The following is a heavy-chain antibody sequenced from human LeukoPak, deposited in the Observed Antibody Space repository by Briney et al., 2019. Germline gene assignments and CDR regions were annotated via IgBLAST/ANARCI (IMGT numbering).Heavy chain of an antibody. CDR1: GGSISSSSYY. D-gene: IGHD2-2*01. Sequence: SETLSLTCTVSGGSISSSSYYWGWIRQPPGKGLEWIGSIYYSGSTYYNPSLKSRVTISVDTSKNQFSLKLSSVTAADTAVYYCARKQRYCRKTTSETYCYFYYMDVWGKGTTVTVSS. CDR3: ARKQRYCRKTTSETYCYFYYMDV. J-gene: IGHJ6*03. V-gene: IGHV4-39*01. CDR2: IYYSGST.